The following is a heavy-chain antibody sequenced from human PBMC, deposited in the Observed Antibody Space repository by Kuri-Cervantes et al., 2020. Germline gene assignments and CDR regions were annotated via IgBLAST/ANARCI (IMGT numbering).Heavy chain of an antibody. CDR3: ARGRGATGY. J-gene: IGHJ4*02. V-gene: IGHV4-39*07. Sequence: GSLRLSCTVSGGSISSRPYSWGWIRQPPGKGLEWIGSFFYSGRTYYNPSLKSRVTISVDTSKNQFSLNLSSVTAADTAVYYCARGRGATGYWGQGTLVTVSS. CDR2: FFYSGRT. CDR1: GGSISSRPYS. D-gene: IGHD1-26*01.